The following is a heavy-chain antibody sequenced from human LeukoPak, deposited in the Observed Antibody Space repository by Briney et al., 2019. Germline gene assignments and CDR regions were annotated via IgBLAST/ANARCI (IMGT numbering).Heavy chain of an antibody. CDR3: ARVGRWGARFDY. CDR1: GYTFTSYY. V-gene: IGHV1-46*01. J-gene: IGHJ4*02. CDR2: INPSGGTT. D-gene: IGHD1-26*01. Sequence: ASVKVSCKASGYTFTSYYIHWVRQAPGQGLEWMGLINPSGGTTTYAQKFQGRLTMTRDMSTSTVYMVLSGLTSDDTALYYCARVGRWGARFDYWGQGTLVTASS.